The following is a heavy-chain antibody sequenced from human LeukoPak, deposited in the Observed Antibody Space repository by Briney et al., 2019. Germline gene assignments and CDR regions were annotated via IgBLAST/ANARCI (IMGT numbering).Heavy chain of an antibody. D-gene: IGHD6-13*01. J-gene: IGHJ1*01. CDR1: GYTFTSYY. CDR3: ARDAGAAAGTTYFQH. CDR2: INPSGGST. V-gene: IGHV1-46*01. Sequence: ASVKVSCKASGYTFTSYYMHWVRQAPGQGLEWMGIINPSGGSTSYAQKFQGRVTMTRDTSTSTVYMELNSLRSEDTAVYYCARDAGAAAGTTYFQHWGQGTLVTVSS.